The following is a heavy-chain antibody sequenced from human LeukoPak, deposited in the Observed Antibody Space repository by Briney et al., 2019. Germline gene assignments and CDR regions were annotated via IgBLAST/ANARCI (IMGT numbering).Heavy chain of an antibody. V-gene: IGHV3-7*01. D-gene: IGHD6-13*01. J-gene: IGHJ4*02. CDR3: TRDEAATGYGYDY. CDR2: IRGDESRK. CDR1: GFSFSNYW. Sequence: PGGSLRLSCAASGFSFSNYWMTWLRQAPGKGLEWVANIRGDESRKYYLDSVTGRFTISRANSNNTLYLQMNSLRTEDTAVYYCTRDEAATGYGYDYWGQGTLVTVSS.